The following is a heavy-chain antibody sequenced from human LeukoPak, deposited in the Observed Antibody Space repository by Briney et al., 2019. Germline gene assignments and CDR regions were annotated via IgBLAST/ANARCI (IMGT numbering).Heavy chain of an antibody. CDR3: ARDHFDGYYNRAGFDY. Sequence: PSETLSLTCTVSGGSISSATYYWSWIRQPAGKGLEWIGRVYSRGSTNYNPSLKSRVTISVDTSKSQFSLKLSSVTAADTAVYYCARDHFDGYYNRAGFDYWGQGTLVTVSS. D-gene: IGHD5-24*01. CDR2: VYSRGST. V-gene: IGHV4-61*02. J-gene: IGHJ4*02. CDR1: GGSISSATYY.